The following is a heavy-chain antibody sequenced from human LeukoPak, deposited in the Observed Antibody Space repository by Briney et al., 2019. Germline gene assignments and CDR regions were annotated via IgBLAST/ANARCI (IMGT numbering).Heavy chain of an antibody. CDR1: GGTFSSYA. J-gene: IGHJ6*03. CDR3: ARPKLRFLGSYYMDV. Sequence: GASVKVSCKASGGTFSSYAISWVRQAPGQGLEWMGGIIPIFGTANYAQKFQGRVTITADKSTSTAYMELSSLRSEDTAVYYCARPKLRFLGSYYMDVWGKGTTVTVSS. V-gene: IGHV1-69*06. D-gene: IGHD3-3*01. CDR2: IIPIFGTA.